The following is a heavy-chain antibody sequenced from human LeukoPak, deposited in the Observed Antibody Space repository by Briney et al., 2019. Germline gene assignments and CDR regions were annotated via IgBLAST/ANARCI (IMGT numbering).Heavy chain of an antibody. J-gene: IGHJ4*02. V-gene: IGHV4-59*01. CDR3: ARVKGYSGSPYFDY. CDR1: GGSISSYY. CDR2: IYYSGST. D-gene: IGHD1-26*01. Sequence: NPSETLSLTCTVSGGSISSYYWSWIRQPPGKGLEWIGYIYYSGSTNYNPSLKSRVTISVDTSKNQFSLKLSSVTAADTAVYYCARVKGYSGSPYFDYWGQGTLVTVSS.